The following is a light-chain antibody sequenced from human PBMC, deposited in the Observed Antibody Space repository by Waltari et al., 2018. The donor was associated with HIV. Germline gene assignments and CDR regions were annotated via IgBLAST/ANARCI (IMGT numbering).Light chain of an antibody. CDR3: AAWDDSVNVL. CDR2: NNN. J-gene: IGLJ3*02. V-gene: IGLV1-44*01. Sequence: TQPPSISGTPGQNVNISCSGGTSNVGNNPVSWYHPVPGAAPRVVAFNNNQRPSGVPQRFSASKSGTSASLVISGLQSDDEGDYYCAAWDDSVNVLFGGGTKVTVL. CDR1: TSNVGNNP.